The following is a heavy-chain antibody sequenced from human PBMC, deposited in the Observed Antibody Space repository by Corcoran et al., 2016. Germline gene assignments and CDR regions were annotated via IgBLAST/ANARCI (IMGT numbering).Heavy chain of an antibody. J-gene: IGHJ4*02. CDR1: GGSIGSRSYY. CDR3: ARHSGMTTASFFFDS. V-gene: IGHV4-39*01. D-gene: IGHD3-10*01. Sequence: QLQLQESGPGLVKPSETLSLICTVSGGSIGSRSYYWGWIRLPPGKGLDWIGSVYFSGDTYYNPSLKSRLTISVDTSKNQFSLELSPVTAADTAVYYCARHSGMTTASFFFDSWGQGTAVTVSS. CDR2: VYFSGDT.